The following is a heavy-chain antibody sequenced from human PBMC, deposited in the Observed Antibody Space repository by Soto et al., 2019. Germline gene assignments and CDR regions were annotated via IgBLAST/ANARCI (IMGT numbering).Heavy chain of an antibody. D-gene: IGHD6-6*01. CDR2: IYYSGST. V-gene: IGHV4-30-4*01. CDR3: ARDRQLVDASGYYCYGMDV. CDR1: GGSISSDDYY. Sequence: PSETLSLTCTVSGGSISSDDYYWSWIRQPPGKGLEWIGYIYYSGSTYYNPSLKSRVTISVDTSKNQFSLKLSSVTAADTAVYYCARDRQLVDASGYYCYGMDVWGQGTTVTVSS. J-gene: IGHJ6*02.